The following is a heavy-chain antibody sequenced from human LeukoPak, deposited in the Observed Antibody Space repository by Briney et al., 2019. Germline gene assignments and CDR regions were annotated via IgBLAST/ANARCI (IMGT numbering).Heavy chain of an antibody. Sequence: AGGSLRLSCAASGFTFSDYYMSWIRQAPGKGLEWVSYISSSGSTIYYADSVKGRFTISRDNAKNSLYLQMNSLRAEDTAVYYCAKDYQGTVFGVVTLGSYFDCWGQGTLVTVSS. CDR2: ISSSGSTI. J-gene: IGHJ4*02. D-gene: IGHD3-3*01. V-gene: IGHV3-11*01. CDR3: AKDYQGTVFGVVTLGSYFDC. CDR1: GFTFSDYY.